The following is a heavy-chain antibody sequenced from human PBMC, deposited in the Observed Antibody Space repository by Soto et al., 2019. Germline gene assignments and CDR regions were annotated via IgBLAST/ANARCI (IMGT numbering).Heavy chain of an antibody. J-gene: IGHJ6*04. Sequence: SDTLSLTCTISCVSISSSSYYWVWISHPPGKSLERIGSMYHSGTTYYNPSLQSRFTISVDTSKSQFYLSLNSVTAAETAVYNCASLVTSPLKYYCMDVWGEGMRVTVLS. CDR2: MYHSGTT. V-gene: IGHV4-39*07. D-gene: IGHD3-10*01. CDR3: ASLVTSPLKYYCMDV. CDR1: CVSISSSSYY.